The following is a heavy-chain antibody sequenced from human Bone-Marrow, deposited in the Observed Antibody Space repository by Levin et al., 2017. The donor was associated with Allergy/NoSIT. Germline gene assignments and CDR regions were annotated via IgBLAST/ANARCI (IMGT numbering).Heavy chain of an antibody. D-gene: IGHD4-17*01. V-gene: IGHV4-30-2*01. CDR3: ARLYGAQGGNWFDP. CDR1: GDSITSGDYS. J-gene: IGHJ5*02. CDR2: FYHDGSN. Sequence: SETLSLTCGVSGDSITSGDYSWSWIRQPPGKGLEWIGYFYHDGSNYNNPSLKKRVTVSRDTSKNEFSLKLESVTAADTAVYYCARLYGAQGGNWFDPWGQGILVTVSP.